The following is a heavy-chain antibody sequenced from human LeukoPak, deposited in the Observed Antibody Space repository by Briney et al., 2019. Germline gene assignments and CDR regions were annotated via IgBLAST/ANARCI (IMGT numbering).Heavy chain of an antibody. Sequence: SETLSLTCTVSGGSISSGDYYWSWIRQPPGKGLEWIGYIYYSGSTNYNPSLKSRLTISVDTSKNHFSLKLSSVTAADTAVYYCARSDGAGSYYYFDYWGQGTLVTVSS. V-gene: IGHV4-61*03. CDR1: GGSISSGDYY. CDR3: ARSDGAGSYYYFDY. CDR2: IYYSGST. D-gene: IGHD3-10*01. J-gene: IGHJ4*02.